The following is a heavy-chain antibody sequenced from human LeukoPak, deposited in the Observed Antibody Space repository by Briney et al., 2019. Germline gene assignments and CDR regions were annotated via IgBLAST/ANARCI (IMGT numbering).Heavy chain of an antibody. CDR1: GFTFSSYA. CDR2: ISYDGSNK. CDR3: ARGGVCTIPFDY. D-gene: IGHD2-8*01. J-gene: IGHJ4*02. V-gene: IGHV3-30*04. Sequence: GRSLRLSCAASGFTFSSYAMHWVRQATGKGLEWVAVISYDGSNKYYADSVKGRFTISRDNSKNTLHMHMNSLRAEDSAVFYCARGGVCTIPFDYWGQGTLVTVSS.